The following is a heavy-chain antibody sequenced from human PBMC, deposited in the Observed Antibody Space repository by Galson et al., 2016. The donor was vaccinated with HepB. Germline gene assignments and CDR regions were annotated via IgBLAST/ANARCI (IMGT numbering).Heavy chain of an antibody. D-gene: IGHD3-10*01. V-gene: IGHV4-39*01. CDR2: IYYSGST. J-gene: IGHJ5*02. CDR3: ARQGYYYGSGNPVNWFDP. CDR1: GGFVSSGTYY. Sequence: SETLSLTCTVSGGFVSSGTYYWGWIRQSPGKGLEWIGSIYYSGSTYYNPSLKSRVTISVGTSKNQFSLKLNSVTAADTAVYHCARQGYYYGSGNPVNWFDPWGQGTLVTVSS.